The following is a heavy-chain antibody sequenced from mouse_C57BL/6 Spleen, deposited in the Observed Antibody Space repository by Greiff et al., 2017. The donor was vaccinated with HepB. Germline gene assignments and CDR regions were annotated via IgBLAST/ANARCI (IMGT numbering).Heavy chain of an antibody. CDR1: GYTFTSYW. Sequence: QVQLQQPGAELVKPGASVKLSCKASGYTFTSYWMHWVKQRPGQGLEWIGMIHPNSGSTNYNEKFKSKATLTVDKSSSTAYMQLSSLTSEDSAVYYCVYYGNYDWYFDVWGTGTTVTVSS. CDR2: IHPNSGST. J-gene: IGHJ1*03. CDR3: VYYGNYDWYFDV. V-gene: IGHV1-64*01. D-gene: IGHD2-1*01.